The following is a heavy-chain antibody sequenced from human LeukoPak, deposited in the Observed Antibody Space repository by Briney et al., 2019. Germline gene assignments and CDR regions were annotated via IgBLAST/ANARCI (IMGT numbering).Heavy chain of an antibody. CDR2: FYHSESA. Sequence: PSETLSLTCTVSGYSISTGYYWGWIRQPPGKGLEWIGSFYHSESASYNPSLKNRVTISVDTSKNQFSLKLSSVTAADTAVYYCARGQRGVRIRIAAAGTNWFDPWGQGTLVTVSS. J-gene: IGHJ5*02. V-gene: IGHV4-38-2*02. CDR3: ARGQRGVRIRIAAAGTNWFDP. D-gene: IGHD6-13*01. CDR1: GYSISTGYY.